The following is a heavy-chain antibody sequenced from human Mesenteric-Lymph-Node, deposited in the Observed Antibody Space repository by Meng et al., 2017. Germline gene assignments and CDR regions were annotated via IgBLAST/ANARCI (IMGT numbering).Heavy chain of an antibody. CDR1: GGSISSSSYY. J-gene: IGHJ4*02. D-gene: IGHD1-14*01. V-gene: IGHV4-39*01. Sequence: PQVPRPGRVKPSETLSLTCTVSGGSISSSSYYWAWIRQPPGEGLEWIGSVVYSGTTYYTSSLKSRVSISVDTSKNQFSLKLSSVTAADTAVYYCARHHHSPTFDYWGQGTLVTVSS. CDR2: VVYSGTT. CDR3: ARHHHSPTFDY.